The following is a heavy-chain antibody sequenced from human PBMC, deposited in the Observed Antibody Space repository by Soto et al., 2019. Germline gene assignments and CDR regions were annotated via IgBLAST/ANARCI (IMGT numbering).Heavy chain of an antibody. J-gene: IGHJ6*02. D-gene: IGHD3-10*01. CDR1: GFTFDDYA. V-gene: IGHV3-9*01. CDR2: IRWNSGSI. Sequence: DVQLVESGGGLVQPGRSLRLSCAASGFTFDDYAMHWVRQAPGKGLEWVSGIRWNSGSIGYADSVKGRFTISRDNAKNSLYLQMNSLRAEDTALYYCAKALRFGVYYYYGMDGWGQGTTVTAS. CDR3: AKALRFGVYYYYGMDG.